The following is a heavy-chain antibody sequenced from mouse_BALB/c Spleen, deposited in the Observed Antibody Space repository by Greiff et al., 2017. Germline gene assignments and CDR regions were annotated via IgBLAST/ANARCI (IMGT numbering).Heavy chain of an antibody. V-gene: IGHV1S40*01. D-gene: IGHD2-3*01. CDR3: ARRGLLPTYAMDY. J-gene: IGHJ4*01. CDR2: IFPASGST. Sequence: VQLQQSGPELVRPGASVKLSCKASGYIFITYWMNWVKQRPGQGLEWIGQIFPASGSTNYNEMFEGKATLTVDTSSSTAYMQLSSLTSEDSAVYYCARRGLLPTYAMDYWGQGTSVTVSS. CDR1: GYIFITYW.